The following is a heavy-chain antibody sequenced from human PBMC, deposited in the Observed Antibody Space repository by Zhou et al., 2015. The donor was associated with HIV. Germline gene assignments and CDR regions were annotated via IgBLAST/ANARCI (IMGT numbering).Heavy chain of an antibody. CDR1: GFTFDRYG. CDR2: ISFDGSKT. Sequence: QVQLWSLGEGVVQPGRSLRLSCAGSGFTFDRYGIHWVRQAPGKGLEWVAHISFDGSKTFYADYVKGRFILSRDNSKNTLSLQMNSLKVDDTAVYYCAKLFWSGYYTDYFYHVDVWGQGTTVTVSS. D-gene: IGHD3-3*01. CDR3: AKLFWSGYYTDYFYHVDV. J-gene: IGHJ6*02. V-gene: IGHV3-30*18.